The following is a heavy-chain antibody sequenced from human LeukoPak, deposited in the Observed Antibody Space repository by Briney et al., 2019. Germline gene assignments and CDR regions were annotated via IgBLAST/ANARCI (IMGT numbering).Heavy chain of an antibody. D-gene: IGHD6-6*01. Sequence: QSGGSLRLSCAASGFIFTSYGMSWVRQAPGKGLEWVSAISGSDGSTYYADSVKGRFTISRDNSKNTLYLQMNSLRAEDTAVYYCTKDRYSSSPNRYFQHWGQGTLVTVSS. J-gene: IGHJ1*01. CDR1: GFIFTSYG. CDR2: ISGSDGST. V-gene: IGHV3-23*01. CDR3: TKDRYSSSPNRYFQH.